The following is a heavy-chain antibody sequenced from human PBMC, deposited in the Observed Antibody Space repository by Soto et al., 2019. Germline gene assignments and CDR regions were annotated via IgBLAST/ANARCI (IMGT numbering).Heavy chain of an antibody. Sequence: GASVKVSCKASGYTFTSFGINWVRQAPGQGLEWMGWISGYNGNTNYAQNLQDRVTMTRDTSTSTAYMELRSLRSDDTAVYYCARPTDFYYYAMDVWGQGTTVTVS. CDR1: GYTFTSFG. CDR3: ARPTDFYYYAMDV. CDR2: ISGYNGNT. V-gene: IGHV1-18*01. J-gene: IGHJ6*02.